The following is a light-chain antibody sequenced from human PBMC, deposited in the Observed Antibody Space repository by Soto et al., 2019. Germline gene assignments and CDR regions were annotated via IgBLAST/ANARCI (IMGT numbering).Light chain of an antibody. CDR2: GAS. CDR3: QQYVSSRA. Sequence: EIVLTQSPGTLSLSPGERATLSCRASQSVTSSHLAWYQQKPGQAPRLLIYGASRRATGIPDRFSGSGSGTDFTLTISRLEPEDFAVYYCQQYVSSRAFGQGTKVEI. J-gene: IGKJ1*01. CDR1: QSVTSSH. V-gene: IGKV3-20*01.